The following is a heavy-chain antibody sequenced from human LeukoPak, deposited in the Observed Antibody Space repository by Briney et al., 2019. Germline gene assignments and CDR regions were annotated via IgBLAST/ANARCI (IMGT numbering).Heavy chain of an antibody. CDR1: GGSISSYY. CDR2: INHSGST. Sequence: PSETLSLTCTVSGGSISSYYWSWIRQPAGKGLEWIGEINHSGSTNYNPSLKSRVTISVDTSKNQFSLKLSSVTAADTAVYYCARGHQTRTDYWGQGTLVTVSS. J-gene: IGHJ4*02. V-gene: IGHV4-34*01. CDR3: ARGHQTRTDY.